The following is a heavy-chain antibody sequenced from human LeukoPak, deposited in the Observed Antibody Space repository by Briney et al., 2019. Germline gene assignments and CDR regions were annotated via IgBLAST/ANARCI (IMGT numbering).Heavy chain of an antibody. CDR1: GYTFTSYG. CDR2: ISVYNGNT. J-gene: IGHJ4*02. Sequence: ASVKVSCKASGYTFTSYGISWVRQAPGQGLEWMGWISVYNGNTNYAQKFQGRVTMTRDTSISTAYMELSRLRSDDTAVYYCAILWFWELYINYFDYWGQGTLVTVSS. V-gene: IGHV1-18*01. D-gene: IGHD3-10*01. CDR3: AILWFWELYINYFDY.